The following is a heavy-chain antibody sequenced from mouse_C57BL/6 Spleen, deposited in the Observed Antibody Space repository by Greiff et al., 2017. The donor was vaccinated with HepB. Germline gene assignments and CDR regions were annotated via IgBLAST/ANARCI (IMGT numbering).Heavy chain of an antibody. J-gene: IGHJ4*01. CDR3: AYSNYVPYAMDY. V-gene: IGHV1-74*01. Sequence: QVQLQQPGAELVKPGASVKVSCKASGYTFTSYWMHWVKQRPGQGLEWIGRIHPSDSDTNYNQKFKGKATLTVDKSSSTAYMQLSSLTSEDSAVYYCAYSNYVPYAMDYWGQGTSVTVSS. CDR2: IHPSDSDT. CDR1: GYTFTSYW. D-gene: IGHD2-5*01.